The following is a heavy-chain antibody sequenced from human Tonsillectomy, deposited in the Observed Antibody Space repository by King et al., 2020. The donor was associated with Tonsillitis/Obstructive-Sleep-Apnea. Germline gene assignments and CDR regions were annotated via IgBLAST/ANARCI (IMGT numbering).Heavy chain of an antibody. CDR2: IYYSGFT. CDR1: GGSITSTNHH. J-gene: IGHJ4*02. Sequence: QLQESGPGLVKPSETLSLTCSVSGGSITSTNHHWDWIRQVPGKGLEWIGSIYYSGFTHYDPSLKSRVTISVDTSKNQFSLTVSSVTAADTAVYYCARRHSGTYSEHFYDYWGQGTLVTVSS. V-gene: IGHV4-39*01. D-gene: IGHD1-26*01. CDR3: ARRHSGTYSEHFYDY.